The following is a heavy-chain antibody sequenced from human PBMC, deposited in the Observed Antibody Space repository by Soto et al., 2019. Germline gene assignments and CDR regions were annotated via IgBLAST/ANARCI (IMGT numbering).Heavy chain of an antibody. CDR1: GFTFSSYA. J-gene: IGHJ4*02. CDR2: ISGSGNSP. V-gene: IGHV3-23*01. Sequence: EVQLLESGGGLVQPGGSLRLSCAASGFTFSSYAMSWVRQAPGKGLEWVSVISGSGNSPHYADSVKGRFTISRYNSKNTLSRQMNSLRAEDTAVYYCAKELVAVAGTGCHYGGEGTLVNVSS. CDR3: AKELVAVAGTGCHY. D-gene: IGHD6-19*01.